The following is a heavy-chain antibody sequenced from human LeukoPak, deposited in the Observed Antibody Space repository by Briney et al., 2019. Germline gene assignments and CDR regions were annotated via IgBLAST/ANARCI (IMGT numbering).Heavy chain of an antibody. CDR2: IVVGSGNT. CDR3: AADSGLGSGSYWSGKFDY. J-gene: IGHJ4*02. Sequence: ASVKVSCKASGFTFTSSAVQWVRQARGQRLEWIGWIVVGSGNTNYAQKFQERVTITRDMSTSTAYMELSSLRSEDTAVYYCAADSGLGSGSYWSGKFDYWGQGTLVTVSS. D-gene: IGHD1-26*01. V-gene: IGHV1-58*01. CDR1: GFTFTSSA.